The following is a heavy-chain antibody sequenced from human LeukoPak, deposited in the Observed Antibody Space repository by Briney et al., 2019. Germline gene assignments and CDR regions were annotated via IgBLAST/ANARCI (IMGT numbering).Heavy chain of an antibody. CDR2: IYYSGST. CDR1: GGSVSSYY. Sequence: PSETLSLTCTVSGGSVSSYYWSWIRQPPGKGLEWIGYIYYSGSTNYNPSLKSRVTISVDTSKNQFSLNLSSVTAADTAIYYCARDYRYSSGWSFDYWGQGTLVTVSS. J-gene: IGHJ4*02. V-gene: IGHV4-59*02. CDR3: ARDYRYSSGWSFDY. D-gene: IGHD6-19*01.